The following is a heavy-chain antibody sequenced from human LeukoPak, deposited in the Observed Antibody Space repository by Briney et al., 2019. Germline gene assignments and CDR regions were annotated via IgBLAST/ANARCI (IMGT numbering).Heavy chain of an antibody. CDR2: INPSGGST. D-gene: IGHD3-22*01. CDR1: GYTFTSYY. J-gene: IGHJ3*02. V-gene: IGHV1-46*01. CDR3: ARGGVITMIVVVEAFDI. Sequence: ASVKVSCKASGYTFTSYYMYWVRQAPGQGLEWMGIINPSGGSTSYAQKFQGRVTMTRDTSTSTVYMELSSLRSEDTAVYYCARGGVITMIVVVEAFDIWGQGTMVTVSS.